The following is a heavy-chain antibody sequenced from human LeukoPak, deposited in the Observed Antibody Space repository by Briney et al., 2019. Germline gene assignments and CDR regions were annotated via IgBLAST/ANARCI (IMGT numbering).Heavy chain of an antibody. CDR2: ISSSSSYI. Sequence: GGSLRLSCAASGFTFSSYSMTWVRQAPGKGLEWVSSISSSSSYIYYADSVKGRFTISRDNAKNSLYLQMNSLRAEDTAVYYCARLERIFGVVIDYWGQGTLVTVSS. CDR3: ARLERIFGVVIDY. V-gene: IGHV3-21*04. J-gene: IGHJ4*02. D-gene: IGHD3-3*01. CDR1: GFTFSSYS.